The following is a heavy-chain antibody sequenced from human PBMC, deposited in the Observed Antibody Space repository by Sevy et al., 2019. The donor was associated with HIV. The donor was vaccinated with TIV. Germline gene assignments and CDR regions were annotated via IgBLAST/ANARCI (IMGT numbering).Heavy chain of an antibody. CDR2: ISFDGSNK. Sequence: GGSLRLSCAASGFTFSNYAMHWVRQAPGKGLEWVAVISFDGSNKYYADSVKGRFTISRDNSKNMLYLQTNSLRTEDTALYYCARKPGATMIEFDYWGQGTLVTVSS. V-gene: IGHV3-30-3*01. CDR1: GFTFSNYA. CDR3: ARKPGATMIEFDY. D-gene: IGHD1-26*01. J-gene: IGHJ4*02.